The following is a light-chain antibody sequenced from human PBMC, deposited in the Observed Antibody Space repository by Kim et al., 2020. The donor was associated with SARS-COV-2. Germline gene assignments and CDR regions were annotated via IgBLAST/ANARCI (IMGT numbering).Light chain of an antibody. CDR1: SSDVGGYNY. CDR2: DVR. J-gene: IGLJ3*02. CDR3: SSYTSTNTLV. V-gene: IGLV2-14*03. Sequence: GQSITISCTGTSSDVGGYNYVSWYQQHPGRVPKLMIYDVRNRPSGVSDRFSGSKSGNTASLTISGLQAEDEADYYCSSYTSTNTLVFGGGTQLTVL.